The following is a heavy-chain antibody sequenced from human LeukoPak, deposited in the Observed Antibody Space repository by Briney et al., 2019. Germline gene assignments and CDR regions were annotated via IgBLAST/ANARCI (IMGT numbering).Heavy chain of an antibody. J-gene: IGHJ4*02. D-gene: IGHD6-13*01. V-gene: IGHV3-23*01. Sequence: PGGSLRLSCAASGFTFSSYAMSWVRQAPGKGLEWVSAISGSGGSTYYADSVKGRFTISRDNSKNTLYLQMNSLRAEDTAVYYCAKDLTSYSSSWPSLALGDYFDYWGQGTLVTVSS. CDR2: ISGSGGST. CDR1: GFTFSSYA. CDR3: AKDLTSYSSSWPSLALGDYFDY.